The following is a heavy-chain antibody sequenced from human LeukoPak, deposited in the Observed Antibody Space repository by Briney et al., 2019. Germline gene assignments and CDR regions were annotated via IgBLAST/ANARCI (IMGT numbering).Heavy chain of an antibody. Sequence: ASVKVSCKASGYTFTGYYMHWVRQAPGQGLEWMGWINPNSGGTNYAQKFQGRVTMTRDTSISTAYMELSRLRSDDTAVYYCASDRRFDILTGYDIDYWGQGTLVTVSS. CDR2: INPNSGGT. J-gene: IGHJ4*02. CDR3: ASDRRFDILTGYDIDY. CDR1: GYTFTGYY. D-gene: IGHD3-9*01. V-gene: IGHV1-2*02.